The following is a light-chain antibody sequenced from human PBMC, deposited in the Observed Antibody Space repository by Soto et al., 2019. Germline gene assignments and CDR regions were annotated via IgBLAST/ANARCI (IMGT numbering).Light chain of an antibody. CDR1: QSVSSN. CDR2: DAS. V-gene: IGKV3-15*01. CDR3: QQYNDWPPVT. J-gene: IGKJ4*01. Sequence: EIMLTHSPGTLSLSPGERATLSCRASQSVSSNYLAWYQQKLGQAPRLLIYDASTRATGIPARFSGRGSGTEFTLTISSLQSEDFAVYYCQQYNDWPPVTIGGGTKVDIK.